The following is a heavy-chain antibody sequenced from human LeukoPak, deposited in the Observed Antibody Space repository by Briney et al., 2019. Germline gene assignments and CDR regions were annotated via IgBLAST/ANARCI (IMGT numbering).Heavy chain of an antibody. CDR3: ARVSTQGTLDY. Sequence: SETLSLTCTVSGDSISSNNYYWGWVRQPPGKGLDWIGSIYYSGSTYYNPSLKSRVTISVDRSKNQFSLKLSSVTAADTAVYYCARVSTQGTLDYWGQGTLVTVSS. D-gene: IGHD1-7*01. CDR1: GDSISSNNYY. CDR2: IYYSGST. J-gene: IGHJ4*02. V-gene: IGHV4-39*07.